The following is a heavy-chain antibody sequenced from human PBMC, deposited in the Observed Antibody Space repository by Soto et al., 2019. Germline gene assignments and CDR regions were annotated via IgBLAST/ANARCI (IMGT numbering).Heavy chain of an antibody. J-gene: IGHJ4*02. V-gene: IGHV3-23*05. Sequence: GGSLRLSCAASGFTFAHYAMMCARQAPGRGLEWVSTIDGPTTNTHYIDSVKGRFFISRDNAINTVYLQMNGLRAEDTAVYYCVTWLSAHFDYWGRGTLVTVSS. CDR3: VTWLSAHFDY. CDR1: GFTFAHYA. CDR2: IDGPTTNT. D-gene: IGHD6-19*01.